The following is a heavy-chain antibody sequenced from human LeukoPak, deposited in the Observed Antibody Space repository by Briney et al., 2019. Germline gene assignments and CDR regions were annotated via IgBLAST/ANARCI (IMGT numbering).Heavy chain of an antibody. Sequence: GGSLRLSCAASGFTFNNYAMVWVRQGPGKGLEWVSAIRGSGDGKYYADSVKGRFTISRDNSKNTLYLQVNSLRAEDTAVYYCAKGPRLGYCSSTSCYSFDYWGQGTLVTVSS. CDR1: GFTFNNYA. CDR3: AKGPRLGYCSSTSCYSFDY. J-gene: IGHJ4*02. D-gene: IGHD2-2*01. V-gene: IGHV3-23*01. CDR2: IRGSGDGK.